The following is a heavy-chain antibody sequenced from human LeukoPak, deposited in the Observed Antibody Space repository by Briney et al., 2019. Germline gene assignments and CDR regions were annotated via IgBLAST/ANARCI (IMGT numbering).Heavy chain of an antibody. CDR3: AKDSHWILFDD. D-gene: IGHD2-2*03. J-gene: IGHJ4*02. V-gene: IGHV3-23*01. CDR2: IGGSGTRA. Sequence: PGGSLRLSCLAPGFTFTTSSMNWVRQAPGKGLEWVSGIGGSGTRAYYADSVKSRFTISRDNSQSTRYLQMNTLRDEKTAVYYCAKDSHWILFDDWGQGTLVTVSS. CDR1: GFTFTTSS.